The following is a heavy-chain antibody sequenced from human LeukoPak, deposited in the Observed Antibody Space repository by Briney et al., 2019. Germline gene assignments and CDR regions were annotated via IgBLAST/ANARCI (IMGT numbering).Heavy chain of an antibody. CDR2: ILYDGSNK. CDR3: ARDDGSTGYDSSGYLI. V-gene: IGHV3-33*01. J-gene: IGHJ4*02. Sequence: PAGGSLRLSCAASGLTFSSYGMHWVRQAPGKGLEWVAVILYDGSNKYYADSVKGRFTISRDNSKNTLYLQMNSLRAEDTAVYYCARDDGSTGYDSSGYLIWGQGTLVTVSS. D-gene: IGHD3-22*01. CDR1: GLTFSSYG.